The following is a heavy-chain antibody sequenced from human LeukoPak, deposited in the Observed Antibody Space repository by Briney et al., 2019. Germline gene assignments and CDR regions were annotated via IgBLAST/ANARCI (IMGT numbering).Heavy chain of an antibody. CDR1: GGTFSSYA. Sequence: SVKVSCKASGGTFSSYAISWVRQAPGQGPEWMGRIIPILGIANYAQKFQGRVTITADKSTSTAYMELSSLRSEDTAVYYCARDPATTVVTDGYYFDYWGQGTLVTVSS. J-gene: IGHJ4*02. CDR3: ARDPATTVVTDGYYFDY. CDR2: IIPILGIA. D-gene: IGHD4-23*01. V-gene: IGHV1-69*04.